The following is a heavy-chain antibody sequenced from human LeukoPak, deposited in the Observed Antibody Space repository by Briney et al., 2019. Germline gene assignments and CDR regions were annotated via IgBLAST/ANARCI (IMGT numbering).Heavy chain of an antibody. V-gene: IGHV3-7*03. J-gene: IGHJ4*02. CDR1: GFTFSSYW. D-gene: IGHD3-10*01. CDR2: IKQDGSEK. CDR3: ARVPYGSGTHFADY. Sequence: GGSLRPSCAASGFTFSSYWMSWVRQAPGKGLEWVANIKQDGSEKYYVDSVKGRFTISRDNAKNSLYLQMNSLRAEDTAVYYCARVPYGSGTHFADYWGQGTLVTVSS.